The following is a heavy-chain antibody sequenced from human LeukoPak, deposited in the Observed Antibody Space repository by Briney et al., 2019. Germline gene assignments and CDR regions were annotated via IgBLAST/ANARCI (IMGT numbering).Heavy chain of an antibody. CDR1: GFTFSNYW. Sequence: GGSLRLSCAASGFTFSNYWMHWVRQAPGKGLVWVSRINSDGINTGYADSVKGRFTISRDNAKNPLNLQMNSLRAEDTAVYYCARDLGQYYDTSDNWFDPWGQGTLVTVSS. V-gene: IGHV3-74*01. CDR3: ARDLGQYYDTSDNWFDP. CDR2: INSDGINT. D-gene: IGHD3-22*01. J-gene: IGHJ5*02.